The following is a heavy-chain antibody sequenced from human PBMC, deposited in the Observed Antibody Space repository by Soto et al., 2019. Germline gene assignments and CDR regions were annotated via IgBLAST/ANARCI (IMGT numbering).Heavy chain of an antibody. J-gene: IGHJ6*02. D-gene: IGHD4-17*01. CDR2: IDVGSGNT. CDR3: GARGLGQRGTHYYYYGLDV. V-gene: IGHV1-58*01. Sequence: SVKLSCKASGFTFTSSAVPWGRQARGQRLGWIGWIDVGSGNTNYAQKFQERVTINRDMSTSTAYMELSSLRSGGKAVYYCGARGLGQRGTHYYYYGLDVWGQGTTVTVSS. CDR1: GFTFTSSA.